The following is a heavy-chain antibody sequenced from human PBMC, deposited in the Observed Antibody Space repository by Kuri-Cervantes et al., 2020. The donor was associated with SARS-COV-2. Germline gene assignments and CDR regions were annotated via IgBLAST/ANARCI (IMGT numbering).Heavy chain of an antibody. CDR1: GFTFSSYS. J-gene: IGHJ4*02. CDR2: ISSSNSYI. Sequence: GESLKISCAASGFTFSSYSMNWVRQAPGKGLEWVSSISSSNSYIYYADSVKGRFTISRDNAKNSLYLQMNSLRAEDTAVYYCARDRVGVHDSWGQGTLVTVSS. V-gene: IGHV3-21*01. D-gene: IGHD2-21*01. CDR3: ARDRVGVHDS.